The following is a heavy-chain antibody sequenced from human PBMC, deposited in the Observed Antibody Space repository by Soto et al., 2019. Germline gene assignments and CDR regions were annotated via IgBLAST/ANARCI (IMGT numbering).Heavy chain of an antibody. CDR2: ISRSGTTI. Sequence: PGGSLRLSCAASGFTLRSYEMSWVRRAPGKGLEWVSYISRSGTTIYYADSVKGRLTISRDNAKNSLYLQMNGLRVEDTAVYYCARGPSSGFYYFDYWGQGTLVTVSS. CDR3: ARGPSSGFYYFDY. CDR1: GFTLRSYE. D-gene: IGHD3-22*01. V-gene: IGHV3-48*03. J-gene: IGHJ4*02.